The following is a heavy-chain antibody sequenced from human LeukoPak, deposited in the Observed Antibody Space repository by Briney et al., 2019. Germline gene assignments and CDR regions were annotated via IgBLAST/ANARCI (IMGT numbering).Heavy chain of an antibody. V-gene: IGHV3-21*01. CDR1: GFTFTNYN. J-gene: IGHJ4*02. Sequence: PGGSLRLSCAASGFTFTNYNIDWVRQAPGKGLEWVSSISSSSSYIYYADSVKGRFTISRDNAKNSLYLQMNSLRDEDSAVYYCARDQGIFDYWGQGTLVTVSS. CDR2: ISSSSSYI. CDR3: ARDQGIFDY.